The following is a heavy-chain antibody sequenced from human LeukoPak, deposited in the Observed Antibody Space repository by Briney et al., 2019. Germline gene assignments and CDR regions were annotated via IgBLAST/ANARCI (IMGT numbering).Heavy chain of an antibody. V-gene: IGHV3-23*01. CDR2: ISDSGGGT. CDR1: GFTFNTYS. D-gene: IGHD6-25*01. CDR3: GGADF. Sequence: GGSLRLSCAASGFTFNTYSMNWARQARGKGLEWVSTISDSGGGTYYADSVKGRFTISRDNSKNTLYLQMNSLRADDTAVYYCGGADFWGQGTLVTVSS. J-gene: IGHJ4*02.